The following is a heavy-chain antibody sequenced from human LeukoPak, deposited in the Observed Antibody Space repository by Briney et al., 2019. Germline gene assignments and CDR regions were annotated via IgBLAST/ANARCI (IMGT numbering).Heavy chain of an antibody. D-gene: IGHD3-9*01. CDR3: ARNGVTGYYLDY. Sequence: GGSLRLSCAASGFTFSDYYMSWIRQVPGKGLEWVSHISSRGTYTNYADSVKGRFTISRDNTKNSLYLQMNSLRAEDTAVYYCARNGVTGYYLDYWGQGTLVTVSS. V-gene: IGHV3-11*06. CDR1: GFTFSDYY. CDR2: ISSRGTYT. J-gene: IGHJ4*02.